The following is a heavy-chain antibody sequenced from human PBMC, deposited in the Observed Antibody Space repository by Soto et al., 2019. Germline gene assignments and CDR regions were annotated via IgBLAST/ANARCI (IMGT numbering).Heavy chain of an antibody. CDR1: GFTFSSYA. CDR2: ISGSGGST. Sequence: VGSLRLSCAASGFTFSSYAMSWVRQAPGKGLEWVSAISGSGGSTYYADSVKGRFTISRDNSKNTLYLQMNSLRAEDTAVYYCAKARVAATTPDYFDYWGQGTLVTVSS. V-gene: IGHV3-23*01. J-gene: IGHJ4*02. D-gene: IGHD1-26*01. CDR3: AKARVAATTPDYFDY.